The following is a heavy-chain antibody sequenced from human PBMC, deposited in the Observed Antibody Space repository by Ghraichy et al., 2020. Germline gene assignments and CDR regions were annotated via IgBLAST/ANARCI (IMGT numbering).Heavy chain of an antibody. D-gene: IGHD3-3*01. J-gene: IGHJ5*02. CDR3: ARAALVSITIFGVVIPSGNWFDP. CDR2: INHSGST. CDR1: GGSFSGYY. Sequence: LSLTCAVYGGSFSGYYWSWIRQPPGKGLEWIGEINHSGSTNYNPSLKSRVTISVDTSKNQFSLKLSSVTAADTAVYYCARAALVSITIFGVVIPSGNWFDPWGQGTLVTVSS. V-gene: IGHV4-34*01.